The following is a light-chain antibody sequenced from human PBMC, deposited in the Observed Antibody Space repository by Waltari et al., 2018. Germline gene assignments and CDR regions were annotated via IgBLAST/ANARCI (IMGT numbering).Light chain of an antibody. CDR1: SSDVGSYNR. J-gene: IGLJ2*01. V-gene: IGLV2-14*02. CDR3: AAWDDSLSGVI. Sequence: QSALTQPASVSGSPGQSITISCTGTSSDVGSYNRVSWYQQYPGKAPKPMISEVRKRPSGVSNRFSGSKSGNTASLAISGLRSEDEADYYCAAWDDSLSGVIFGGGTKLTVL. CDR2: EVR.